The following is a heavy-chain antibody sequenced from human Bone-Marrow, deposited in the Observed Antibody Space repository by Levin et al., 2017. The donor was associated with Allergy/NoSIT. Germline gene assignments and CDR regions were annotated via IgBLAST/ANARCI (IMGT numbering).Heavy chain of an antibody. V-gene: IGHV3-21*01. Sequence: GGSLRLSCAASGFTFSSYSMNWVRQAPGKGLEWVSSISSSSSHIYYADSVKGRFTISRDNAKNSLYLQMNRLRAEDTAVYYCAKSADSSGWYWFDPWGQGTLVTVSS. CDR3: AKSADSSGWYWFDP. D-gene: IGHD6-19*01. CDR1: GFTFSSYS. CDR2: ISSSSSHI. J-gene: IGHJ5*02.